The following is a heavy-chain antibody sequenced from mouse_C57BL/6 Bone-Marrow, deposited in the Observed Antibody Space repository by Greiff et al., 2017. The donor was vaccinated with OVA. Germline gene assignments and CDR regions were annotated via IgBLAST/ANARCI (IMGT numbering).Heavy chain of an antibody. CDR1: GYTFTTYP. V-gene: IGHV1-47*01. CDR2: FNPYNDDT. J-gene: IGHJ1*03. CDR3: AKGSIYDGYDGWDFDV. D-gene: IGHD2-3*01. Sequence: QVQLKESGAELVKPGASVKMSCKASGYTFTTYPIEWMKQNHGKSLEWIGNFNPYNDDTKYNEKFKGKATLTVEKSSSTVYLELSRLTSDDSAVYYCAKGSIYDGYDGWDFDVWGTGTTVTVSS.